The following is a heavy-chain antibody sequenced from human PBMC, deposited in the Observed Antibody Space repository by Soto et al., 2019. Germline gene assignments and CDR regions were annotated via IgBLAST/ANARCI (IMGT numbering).Heavy chain of an antibody. Sequence: EVQLVESGGGLVQPGGSLRLSCAASGFSFNNYNMNWVLQAPGKGLEWVSYISSSSGTIYYADSVKGRFIISRDNAKNSLYLQMNSLRADDTAVYYCAGAFDIWGQGTMVTVSS. CDR3: AGAFDI. V-gene: IGHV3-48*01. CDR1: GFSFNNYN. J-gene: IGHJ3*02. CDR2: ISSSSGTI.